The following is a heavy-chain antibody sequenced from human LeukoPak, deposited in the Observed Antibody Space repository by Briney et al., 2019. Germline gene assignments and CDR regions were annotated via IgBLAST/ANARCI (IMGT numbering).Heavy chain of an antibody. CDR2: ISSSSSYI. CDR1: GFTFSSYS. V-gene: IGHV3-21*01. D-gene: IGHD2-2*01. CDR3: ASHCSSTSCREY. Sequence: PGGSLRLSCAASGFTFSSYSMNWVRQAPGKGLEWVSSISSSSSYIYYADSVEGRFTISRDNAKNSLYLQMNSLRAEDTAVYYCASHCSSTSCREYWGQGTLVTVSS. J-gene: IGHJ4*02.